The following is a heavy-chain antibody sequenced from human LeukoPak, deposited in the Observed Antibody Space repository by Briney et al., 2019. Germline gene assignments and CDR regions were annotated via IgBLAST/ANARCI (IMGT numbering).Heavy chain of an antibody. J-gene: IGHJ5*02. Sequence: GESLKISCKGSGYSFTSYGISWVRQAPGQGLEWMGWISAYNGNTNYAQKLQGRVTMTTDTSTSTAYMELRSLRSDDTAVYYCARDPLPTHNWFDPWGQGTLVTVSS. V-gene: IGHV1-18*01. CDR3: ARDPLPTHNWFDP. CDR1: GYSFTSYG. D-gene: IGHD2-2*01. CDR2: ISAYNGNT.